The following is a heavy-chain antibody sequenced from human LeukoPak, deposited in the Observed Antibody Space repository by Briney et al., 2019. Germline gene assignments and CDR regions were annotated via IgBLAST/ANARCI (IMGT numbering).Heavy chain of an antibody. CDR3: ARKLGPDY. CDR2: ISVYNGNT. J-gene: IGHJ4*02. CDR1: GYTFTGYY. V-gene: IGHV1-18*04. Sequence: ASVKVSCKASGYTFTGYYMHWVRQAPGQGLEWMGWISVYNGNTYYAQKFQGRVTMTTDTSTSTAYMELRSLRSDDTAVYYCARKLGPDYWGQGTLVTVSS. D-gene: IGHD3-16*01.